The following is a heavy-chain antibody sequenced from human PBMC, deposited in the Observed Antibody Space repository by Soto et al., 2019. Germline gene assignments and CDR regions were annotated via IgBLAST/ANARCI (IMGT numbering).Heavy chain of an antibody. V-gene: IGHV1-2*02. CDR2: INPNSGDT. Sequence: ASVKVSCKASGYTFTGYYVHWVRQAPGQGLEWMGWINPNSGDTYLAQRFQGRVTMNRDTSIGTAYMELRGLTSDDAAEYYCAKGGAIVAAGTRVYLYNAMDVWGQGTTVTVSS. CDR1: GYTFTGYY. J-gene: IGHJ6*02. D-gene: IGHD1-26*01. CDR3: AKGGAIVAAGTRVYLYNAMDV.